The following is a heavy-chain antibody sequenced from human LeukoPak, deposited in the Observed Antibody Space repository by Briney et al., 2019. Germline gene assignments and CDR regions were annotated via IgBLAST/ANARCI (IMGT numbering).Heavy chain of an antibody. D-gene: IGHD3-10*01. CDR3: AREGAYGSGSYSDY. Sequence: GGSLRLSCAASGFTFSSYEMNWVHQAPGKGLEWVSYISSSGSTIYYADSVKGRFTISRDNAKNSLYLQMNSLRAEDTAVYYCAREGAYGSGSYSDYWGQGTLVTVSS. V-gene: IGHV3-48*03. CDR1: GFTFSSYE. J-gene: IGHJ4*02. CDR2: ISSSGSTI.